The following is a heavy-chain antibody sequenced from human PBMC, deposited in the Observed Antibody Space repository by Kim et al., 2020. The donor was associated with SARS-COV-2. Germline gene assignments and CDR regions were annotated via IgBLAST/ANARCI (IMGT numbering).Heavy chain of an antibody. CDR3: AKARGSGSHTGHHFDS. D-gene: IGHD3-10*01. CDR1: GFSFTTHA. CDR2: ISDNGGFK. J-gene: IGHJ4*02. V-gene: IGHV3-23*01. Sequence: GGSLRLSCAASGFSFTTHAMNWVRQAPGKGLEWVSGISDNGGFKYCADSVKGRFTISRDNFKNTVYLQMNSLRTEDMAVYFCAKARGSGSHTGHHFDSWGQGTLVTVSS.